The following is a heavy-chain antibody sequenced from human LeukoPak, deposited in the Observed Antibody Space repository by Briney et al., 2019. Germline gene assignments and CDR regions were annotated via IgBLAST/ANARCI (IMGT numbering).Heavy chain of an antibody. Sequence: SETLSLTCTVSGGSISSYYWSWIRQPAGKGLEWIGRIYTSGSTNYNPSLKSRLTMSVDTSKNQFSLKLSSVTAADTAVYYCARGGGGYSYGSDLDYWGQGTLVTVSS. CDR3: ARGGGGYSYGSDLDY. CDR1: GGSISSYY. V-gene: IGHV4-4*07. J-gene: IGHJ4*02. D-gene: IGHD5-18*01. CDR2: IYTSGST.